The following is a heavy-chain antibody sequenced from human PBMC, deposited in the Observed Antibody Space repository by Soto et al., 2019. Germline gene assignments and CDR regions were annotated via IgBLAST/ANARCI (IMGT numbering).Heavy chain of an antibody. V-gene: IGHV4-31*03. CDR2: SYYSGST. J-gene: IGHJ5*02. CDR3: ARDVGYCISTSCYSWFDP. Sequence: SETLSLSCTVSGGSIRSGGYYWSWIRQHPGKGLEWIGYSYYSGSTYYNPSLKSRVTISVDTSKNQFSLKLSSVTAADTAVYYCARDVGYCISTSCYSWFDPWGQGTLVTVSS. D-gene: IGHD2-2*02. CDR1: GGSIRSGGYY.